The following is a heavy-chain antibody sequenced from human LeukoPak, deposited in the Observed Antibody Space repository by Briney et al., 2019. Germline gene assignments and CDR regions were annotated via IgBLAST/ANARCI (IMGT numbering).Heavy chain of an antibody. CDR3: AREVAVAGTFDY. CDR1: GGTFSSYA. J-gene: IGHJ4*02. CDR2: IIPIFGTA. V-gene: IGHV1-69*05. Sequence: SVKVSCKASGGTFSSYAISWVRQAPGQGLEWMGGIIPIFGTANYAQKFQGRVTITTDESTSTAYMELSSLRSEDTAVYYYAREVAVAGTFDYWGQGTLVTVSS. D-gene: IGHD6-19*01.